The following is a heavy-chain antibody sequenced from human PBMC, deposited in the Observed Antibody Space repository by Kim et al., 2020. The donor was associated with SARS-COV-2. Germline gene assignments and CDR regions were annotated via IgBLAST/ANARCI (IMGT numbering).Heavy chain of an antibody. J-gene: IGHJ4*02. D-gene: IGHD6-19*01. CDR1: GGSFSGYS. CDR3: ARFARYSSDALTFDY. Sequence: SETLSLTCAVYGGSFSGYSWSWIRQPPGKGLEWIGEINHSANTNYNPSLKSRVTMSVDTSKNHFSLKLRSVTAADTAVYYCARFARYSSDALTFDYWGQGTLVTVSS. CDR2: INHSANT. V-gene: IGHV4-34*01.